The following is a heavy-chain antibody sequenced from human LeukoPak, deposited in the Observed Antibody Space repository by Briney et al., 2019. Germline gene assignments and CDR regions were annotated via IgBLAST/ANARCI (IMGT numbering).Heavy chain of an antibody. CDR2: ISSSSSYI. CDR1: GFTFSSYS. D-gene: IGHD3-3*01. CDR3: ARDKHSPDFWSGPFDY. V-gene: IGHV3-21*01. Sequence: PGGSLRLSCAASGFTFSSYSMNWVRQAPGKGLEWVSSISSSSSYIYYADSVKGRFTISRDNAKNSLYLQMNSLRAEDTAVYYCARDKHSPDFWSGPFDYWGQGTLVTVSS. J-gene: IGHJ4*02.